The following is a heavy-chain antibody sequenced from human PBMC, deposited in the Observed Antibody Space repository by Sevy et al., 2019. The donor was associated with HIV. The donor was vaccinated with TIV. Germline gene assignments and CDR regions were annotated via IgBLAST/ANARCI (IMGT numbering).Heavy chain of an antibody. CDR3: ARGPRKYYDSSGYYYPPSY. CDR2: ISAYNGNT. Sequence: ASVKVSCEASGYTFTSYGIIWVRQAPGQGLEWMGWISAYNGNTNYAQRLQGRVTMTTDTYTSTAYMELTSLRSDETAVYYCARGPRKYYDSSGYYYPPSYWGQGTLVTVSS. CDR1: GYTFTSYG. D-gene: IGHD3-22*01. V-gene: IGHV1-18*01. J-gene: IGHJ4*02.